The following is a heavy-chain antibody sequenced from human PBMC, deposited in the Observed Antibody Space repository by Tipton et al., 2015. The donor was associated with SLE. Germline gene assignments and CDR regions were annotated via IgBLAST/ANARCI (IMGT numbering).Heavy chain of an antibody. J-gene: IGHJ4*02. V-gene: IGHV4-31*03. CDR3: ARVPRTFYYDYSGHFDY. CDR2: IYYTMSA. D-gene: IGHD3-22*01. CDR1: GGSVSSADYY. Sequence: TLSLTCTVSGGSVSSADYYWSWIRQHPGKGLEWIGYIYYTMSAYYNPSLKSRVIISLDTSKNHFSLKLSSVTAADTAVYYCARVPRTFYYDYSGHFDYWGPGTLVIVSS.